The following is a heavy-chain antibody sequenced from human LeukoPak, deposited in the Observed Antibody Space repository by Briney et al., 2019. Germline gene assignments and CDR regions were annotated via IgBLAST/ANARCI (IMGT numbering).Heavy chain of an antibody. CDR1: GFTFSSYA. D-gene: IGHD6-13*01. Sequence: PGRSLRLSCAASGFTFSSYAMHWVRQAPGKGLEWVAVISYDGSNKYYADSVKGRSTISRDNSMNTLYLQMNSLRAEDTAVYYCAKPLLAGSSSWYYFDYWGQGTLVTVSS. J-gene: IGHJ4*02. CDR3: AKPLLAGSSSWYYFDY. CDR2: ISYDGSNK. V-gene: IGHV3-30*18.